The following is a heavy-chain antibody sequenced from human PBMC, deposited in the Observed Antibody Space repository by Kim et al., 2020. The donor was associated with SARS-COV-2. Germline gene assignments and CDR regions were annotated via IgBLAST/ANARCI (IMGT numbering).Heavy chain of an antibody. CDR1: GFTFSSYG. CDR3: AKRTTGPPSLYYYYGMDV. Sequence: GGSLRLSCAASGFTFSSYGMHWVRQAPGKGLEWVALISYDGSNKYFADSVKGRFTISRDNSKNTLYLQMNSLRAEDTAVYYCAKRTTGPPSLYYYYGMDVWGQGTTVTVSS. V-gene: IGHV3-30*18. J-gene: IGHJ6*02. D-gene: IGHD1-1*01. CDR2: ISYDGSNK.